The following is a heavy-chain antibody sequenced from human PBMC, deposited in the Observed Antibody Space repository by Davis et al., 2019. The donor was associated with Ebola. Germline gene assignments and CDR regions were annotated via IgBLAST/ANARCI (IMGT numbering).Heavy chain of an antibody. J-gene: IGHJ4*02. CDR1: GYIFTSYD. CDR2: MNPNSGNT. D-gene: IGHD3-10*01. Sequence: ASVQASCKASGYIFTSYDINWVRQATAQGLEWMGWMNPNSGNTGYAQKFQGRVTMTRNTSISTAYMELRSLRSDDTAVYYCARAGGKDYGSGSYPTAHWGQGTLVTVSS. V-gene: IGHV1-8*01. CDR3: ARAGGKDYGSGSYPTAH.